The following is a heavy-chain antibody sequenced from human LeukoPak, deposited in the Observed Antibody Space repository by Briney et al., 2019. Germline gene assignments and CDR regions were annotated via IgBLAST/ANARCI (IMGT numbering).Heavy chain of an antibody. D-gene: IGHD4/OR15-4a*01. CDR2: IYHTGHT. V-gene: IGHV4-30-2*01. CDR1: GGSISSGIYS. J-gene: IGHJ4*02. Sequence: SQTLSLTCAVSGGSISSGIYSWNWIRQPPGMGLEWIGYIYHTGHTYYNPSLKSRVTISVDRSKNQFSLKLSSVTAADTAVYYCARGGAHFDYWGQGTLVTVSS. CDR3: ARGGAHFDY.